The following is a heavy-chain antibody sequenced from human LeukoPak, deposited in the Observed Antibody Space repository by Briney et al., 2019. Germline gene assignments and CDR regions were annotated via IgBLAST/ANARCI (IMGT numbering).Heavy chain of an antibody. J-gene: IGHJ4*02. CDR3: AKEYSGSYSGDY. Sequence: AISGSGGSTYYADSVKGRFTISRDNSKNTLYLQMNSLRAEDTAVYYCAKEYSGSYSGDYWGQGTLVTVSS. CDR2: ISGSGGST. D-gene: IGHD1-26*01. V-gene: IGHV3-23*01.